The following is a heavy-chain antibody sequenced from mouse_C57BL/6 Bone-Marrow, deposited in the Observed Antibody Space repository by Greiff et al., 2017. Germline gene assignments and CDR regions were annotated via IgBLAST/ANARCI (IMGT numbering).Heavy chain of an antibody. J-gene: IGHJ1*03. Sequence: VQLQQSGPELVKPGASVKISCKASGYTFTDYYMNWVKQSHGKSLEWIGDINPNNGGTSYNQKFKGKATLTVDKSSSTAYMELRSLTSEDSAVYYCARKDGSYWYFDVWGTGTTVTVSS. CDR1: GYTFTDYY. V-gene: IGHV1-26*01. CDR3: ARKDGSYWYFDV. CDR2: INPNNGGT. D-gene: IGHD1-2*01.